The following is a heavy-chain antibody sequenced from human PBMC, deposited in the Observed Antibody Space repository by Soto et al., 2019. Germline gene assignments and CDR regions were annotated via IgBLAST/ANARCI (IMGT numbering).Heavy chain of an antibody. D-gene: IGHD3-10*01. CDR3: AKDCYGSGTDYFYGMDV. J-gene: IGHJ6*02. V-gene: IGHV3-23*01. CDR1: GFTFSSYA. Sequence: GGSLRLSCAASGFTFSSYAMSWVRQAPGKGLEWVSAISGSGGSTYYADSVKGRFTISRDNSKNTLYLQMNSLRAEDTAVYYCAKDCYGSGTDYFYGMDVRGQGTTVTVSS. CDR2: ISGSGGST.